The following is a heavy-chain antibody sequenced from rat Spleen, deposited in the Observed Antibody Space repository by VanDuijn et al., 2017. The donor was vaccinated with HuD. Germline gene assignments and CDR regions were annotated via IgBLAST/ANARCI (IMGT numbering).Heavy chain of an antibody. CDR2: ISYGYSDGHSST. D-gene: IGHD1-8*01. CDR3: ASPVGGYFDF. V-gene: IGHV5-29*01. Sequence: EVQMVESCGGLVQPGRSLKLSCAASGFTFSDYGMAWVRQAPTKGLEWVATISYGYSDGHSSTYDPESVKGRFTIYRDNARSTLSLQMNSLRSEDTATYYCASPVGGYFDFWGPGTMVTVSS. CDR1: GFTFSDYG. J-gene: IGHJ1*01.